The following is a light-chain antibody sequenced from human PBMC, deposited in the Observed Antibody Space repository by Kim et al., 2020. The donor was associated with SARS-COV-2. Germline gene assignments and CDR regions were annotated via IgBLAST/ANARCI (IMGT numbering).Light chain of an antibody. Sequence: EIVLTQSPGTLSLSPGERATLSCRASQIVTSNYVAWYQQKPGQAPRRVMFGASSRATGIPDRFSGSGSGTDFTLTISRLEPEDFAVYYCQDCGSSRAFGQRDKVKSK. CDR2: GAS. V-gene: IGKV3-20*01. CDR1: QIVTSNY. CDR3: QDCGSSRA. J-gene: IGKJ1*01.